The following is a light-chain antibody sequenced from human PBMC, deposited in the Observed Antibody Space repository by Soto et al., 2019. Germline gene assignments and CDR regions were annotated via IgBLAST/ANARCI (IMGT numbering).Light chain of an antibody. V-gene: IGKV2-28*01. CDR1: QSLLHSNGYND. J-gene: IGKJ5*01. CDR2: LGS. Sequence: DIVMNQSPLSLPVTPGEPASISCRSSQSLLHSNGYNDLDWYLPKPGQSPQLPVYLGSNRASGVPDMFSGSGSGREFPLKIGRVAAEDGGVYSCIQALEPPPSTFGTGTRLEIK. CDR3: IQALEPPPST.